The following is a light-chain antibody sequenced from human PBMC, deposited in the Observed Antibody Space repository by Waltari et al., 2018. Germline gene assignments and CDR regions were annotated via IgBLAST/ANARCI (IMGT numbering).Light chain of an antibody. J-gene: IGKJ4*01. Sequence: EIVLTQSPATLSLSPGERATLSCRASQSVRVYLAWYQQKPGQAPRLLIYYTSNRAAGTPARFSGSGSGTDFSLSISSLEPEDFAVYYCQQRHNWPLTFGGGTKVEIK. CDR1: QSVRVY. V-gene: IGKV3-11*01. CDR2: YTS. CDR3: QQRHNWPLT.